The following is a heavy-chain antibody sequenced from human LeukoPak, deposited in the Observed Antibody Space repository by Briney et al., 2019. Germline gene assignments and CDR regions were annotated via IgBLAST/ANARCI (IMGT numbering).Heavy chain of an antibody. D-gene: IGHD1-26*01. CDR2: MNPKTGNT. J-gene: IGHJ4*02. V-gene: IGHV1-8*01. CDR1: GYTLNELS. Sequence: ASVKVSCKVSGYTLNELSMHWVRQAPGQGLEWMGWMNPKTGNTGYAQNFQGRVSMTSNTSITTAYMELSSLRSEDTAGYYCARGLGSPVGQWGQGTLVTVSS. CDR3: ARGLGSPVGQ.